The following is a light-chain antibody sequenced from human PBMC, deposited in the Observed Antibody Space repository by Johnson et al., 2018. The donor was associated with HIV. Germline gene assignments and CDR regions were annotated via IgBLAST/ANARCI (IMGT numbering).Light chain of an antibody. CDR1: SSNIGNNY. CDR3: ATWDRSRSAGGV. V-gene: IGLV1-51*02. Sequence: QSVLTQPPSVSAAPGQKVTISCSGSSSNIGNNYVSWYRQLPGTAPKLLIYENTQRPSGIPDRFSGSKSGASATLGITGLQTGDEADYYCATWDRSRSAGGVCVTGTKFTVL. J-gene: IGLJ1*01. CDR2: ENT.